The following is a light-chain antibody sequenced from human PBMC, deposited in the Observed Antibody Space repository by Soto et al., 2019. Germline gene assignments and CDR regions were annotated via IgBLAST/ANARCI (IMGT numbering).Light chain of an antibody. CDR2: EGS. CDR3: CSYAGSSTFAV. V-gene: IGLV2-23*03. CDR1: SSDVGSYNL. J-gene: IGLJ7*01. Sequence: QSALTQPASVSGSPGQSITSSCTGTSSDVGSYNLVSWYQQHPGKAPKLMIYEGSKRPSGVSNRFSGSKSGNTASLTISGLQAEDEADYYCCSYAGSSTFAVFGGGTQLTVL.